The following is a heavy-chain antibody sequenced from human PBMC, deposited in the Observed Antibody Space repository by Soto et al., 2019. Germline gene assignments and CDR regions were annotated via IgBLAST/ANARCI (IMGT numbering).Heavy chain of an antibody. V-gene: IGHV1-18*04. Sequence: QVQLVQSGAEVKKPGASVKVSCKASGYTFTIYGINWVRQAPGQGLEWMGWITAYNGNTNYAQKVQGRVTMTTDTSTNAAHVELRSLRSDDTAMSYCARDSVVVPATPHFAFDIWGQGTMVTVSS. CDR1: GYTFTIYG. J-gene: IGHJ3*02. D-gene: IGHD2-21*02. CDR3: ARDSVVVPATPHFAFDI. CDR2: ITAYNGNT.